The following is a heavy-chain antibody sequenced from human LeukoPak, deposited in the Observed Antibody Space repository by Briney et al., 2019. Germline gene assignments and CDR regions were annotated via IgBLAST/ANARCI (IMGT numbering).Heavy chain of an antibody. CDR3: ARVSGCSGGSCYSLYYFDY. Sequence: ASVKVSCKASGCTFTGYYMHWVRQAPGQGLEWMGWINPNSGGTNYAQKFQGRVTMTRDTSISTAYMELSRLRSDDTAVYYCARVSGCSGGSCYSLYYFDYWGQGTLVTVSS. D-gene: IGHD2-15*01. V-gene: IGHV1-2*02. CDR2: INPNSGGT. CDR1: GCTFTGYY. J-gene: IGHJ4*02.